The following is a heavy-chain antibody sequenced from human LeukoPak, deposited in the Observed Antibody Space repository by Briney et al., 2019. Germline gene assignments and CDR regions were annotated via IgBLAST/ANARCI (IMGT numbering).Heavy chain of an antibody. CDR1: GFTFSSYR. CDR2: ISSSSSYI. D-gene: IGHD2-15*01. CDR3: ARGVVVAATHDAFDI. V-gene: IGHV3-21*01. J-gene: IGHJ3*02. Sequence: PGGSLRLSCAASGFTFSSYRMNWVRQAPGKGLEWVSSISSSSSYIYYADSVKGRFTISRDNAKNSLYLQMNSLRAEDTAVYYCARGVVVAATHDAFDIWGQGTMVTVSS.